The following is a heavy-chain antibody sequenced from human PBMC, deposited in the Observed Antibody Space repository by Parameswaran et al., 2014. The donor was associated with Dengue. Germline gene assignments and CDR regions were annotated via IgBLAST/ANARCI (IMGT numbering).Heavy chain of an antibody. CDR2: INHSGST. CDR3: ARHLHFDFWSGYYSGWGGWSDYYGMDV. D-gene: IGHD3-3*01. Sequence: ASETLSLTCAVYGGSFSGYYWSWIRQPPGKGLEWIGEINHSGSTNYNPSLKSRVTISVDTSKNQFSLKLSSVTAADTAVYYCARHLHFDFWSGYYSGWGGWSDYYGMDVWGQGTTVTVSS. J-gene: IGHJ6*02. V-gene: IGHV4-34*01. CDR1: GGSFSGYY.